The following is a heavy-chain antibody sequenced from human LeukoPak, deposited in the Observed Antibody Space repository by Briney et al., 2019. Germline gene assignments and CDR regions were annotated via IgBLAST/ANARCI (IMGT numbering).Heavy chain of an antibody. D-gene: IGHD1-26*01. CDR1: GFTFSSYG. CDR3: ARDARVVGAYGAFDI. CDR2: IWYDGSNK. Sequence: GGSLRLSCAASGFTFSSYGMHWVRQAPGKGLEWVAVIWYDGSNKYYADSVKGRFTISRDNSKNTLYLQMNSLRAEDTAVYYCARDARVVGAYGAFDIWGQGTMVTVSS. V-gene: IGHV3-33*01. J-gene: IGHJ3*02.